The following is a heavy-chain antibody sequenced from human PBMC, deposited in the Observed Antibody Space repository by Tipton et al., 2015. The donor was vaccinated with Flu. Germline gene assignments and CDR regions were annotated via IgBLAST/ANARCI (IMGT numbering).Heavy chain of an antibody. D-gene: IGHD6-13*01. CDR2: IYYTGST. CDR1: GDSIRSDYY. CDR3: ARSRGIEAEAGVWVY. Sequence: TLSLTCMVSGDSIRSDYYWGWIRQPPGRGLEWIGSIYYTGSTYYNPSLESRVTTSVDTSTNHFYLKVNSATAADTAVYYCARSRGIEAEAGVWVYWGQGTLVTVSS. J-gene: IGHJ4*02. V-gene: IGHV4-38-2*02.